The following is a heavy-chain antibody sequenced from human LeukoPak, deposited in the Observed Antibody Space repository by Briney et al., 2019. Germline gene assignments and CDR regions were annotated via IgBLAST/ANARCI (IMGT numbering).Heavy chain of an antibody. Sequence: KPGGSLRLSCAASGFIFGDYYMIWIRQAPGKRLEWVSYIGSSGSPIYYADSVKGRFTVSRDNAKNSLYLQMNSLRVEDTAVYYCARFAAAGVVHLELWGRGTQVIVSS. CDR3: ARFAAAGVVHLEL. J-gene: IGHJ2*01. CDR1: GFIFGDYY. D-gene: IGHD6-13*01. CDR2: IGSSGSPI. V-gene: IGHV3-11*01.